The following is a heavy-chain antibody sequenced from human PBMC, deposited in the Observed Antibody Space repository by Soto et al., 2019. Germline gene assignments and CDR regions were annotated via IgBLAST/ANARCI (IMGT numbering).Heavy chain of an antibody. J-gene: IGHJ6*02. CDR3: ARGRYSSSWANYYYYGMDV. D-gene: IGHD6-13*01. V-gene: IGHV4-34*01. Sequence: QVQLQQWGAGLLKPSETLSLTCAVYGGSFSGYYWSWIRQPPGKGLEWIGEINHSGSTNYNPSLKSPVTISLDTSKNLFSLKLSSVTAAATAVYYCARGRYSSSWANYYYYGMDVWGQGTTVTVSS. CDR1: GGSFSGYY. CDR2: INHSGST.